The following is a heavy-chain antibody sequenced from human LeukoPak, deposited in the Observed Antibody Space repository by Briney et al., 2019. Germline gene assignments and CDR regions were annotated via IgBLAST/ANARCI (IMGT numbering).Heavy chain of an antibody. CDR2: IYYSGST. D-gene: IGHD6-13*01. J-gene: IGHJ4*02. V-gene: IGHV4-59*01. CDR1: GGSISSYY. CDR3: ARPGVTSSSWYYDY. Sequence: SETLSLTCTVSGGSISSYYWSWIRQPPGKGLEWIGYIYYSGSTNYNPSLKSRVTISVDTSKNQFSLKLSSVTAADTAVYYCARPGVTSSSWYYDYWGQGTLVTVSS.